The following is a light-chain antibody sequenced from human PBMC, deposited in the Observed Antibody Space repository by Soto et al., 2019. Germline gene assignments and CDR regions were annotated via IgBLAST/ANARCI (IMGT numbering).Light chain of an antibody. CDR3: QQSYSTSWK. V-gene: IGKV1-39*01. J-gene: IGKJ1*01. CDR2: AAS. CDR1: QSISSY. Sequence: DIQMTQSPSSLSASVGDRVTITCRASQSISSYLNWYQQKPGKAPKLLIYAASSLQSGVPSRFSGSGSGTDFTLPISSLQPEDFATYYCQQSYSTSWKFGQGTKVDIK.